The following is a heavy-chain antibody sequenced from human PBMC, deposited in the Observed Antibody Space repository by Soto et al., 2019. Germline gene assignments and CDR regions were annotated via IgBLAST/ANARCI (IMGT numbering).Heavy chain of an antibody. CDR2: ITTYNGNT. Sequence: ASVKVSCKASGYSFTSYGISWVRQAPGQGLDWMGWITTYNGNTKYAQDLQGRVTMTTDTSTSTAYMELRSLRSDDTAVYYCARFSGGVYNTYYFCYGMDVWGQGTTVTVSS. V-gene: IGHV1-18*04. CDR1: GYSFTSYG. D-gene: IGHD2-15*01. J-gene: IGHJ6*02. CDR3: ARFSGGVYNTYYFCYGMDV.